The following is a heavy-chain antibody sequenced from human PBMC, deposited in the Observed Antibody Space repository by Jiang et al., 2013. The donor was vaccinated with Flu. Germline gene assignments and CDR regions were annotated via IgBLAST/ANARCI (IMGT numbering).Heavy chain of an antibody. Sequence: GAEVKKPGESLRISCKGSGYSFTSYWIGWVRQMPGKGLEWMGRIDPSDSYTNYSPSFQGHITISADKSISTAYLQWSSLKASDTAMYYCARLQVTVTPLDYWGQGTLVTVSS. CDR1: GYSFTSYW. D-gene: IGHD2-21*02. CDR3: ARLQVTVTPLDY. V-gene: IGHV5-10-1*01. CDR2: IDPSDSYT. J-gene: IGHJ4*02.